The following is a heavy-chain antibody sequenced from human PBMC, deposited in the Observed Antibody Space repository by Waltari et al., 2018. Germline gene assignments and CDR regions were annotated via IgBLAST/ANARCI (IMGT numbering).Heavy chain of an antibody. CDR1: GFSFNSFA. D-gene: IGHD5-12*01. J-gene: IGHJ5*02. Sequence: QAQLVESGGGAVQPGRSLRPPCAASGFSFNSFALHWVRQAPGKGHAWQAVVSYDGSKKFYAESVKVRFTISRYNSKNVDYRQVDGLRPDDTAVYFCARDGYSGHLDPGGQGTLVTVSS. V-gene: IGHV3-30*07. CDR2: VSYDGSKK. CDR3: ARDGYSGHLDP.